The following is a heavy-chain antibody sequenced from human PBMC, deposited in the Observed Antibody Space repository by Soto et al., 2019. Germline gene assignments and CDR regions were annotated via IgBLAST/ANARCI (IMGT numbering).Heavy chain of an antibody. CDR3: ATGGLVGANQSSHYYYGMDV. CDR1: GYTLTELS. CDR2: FDPEDGET. D-gene: IGHD1-26*01. J-gene: IGHJ6*02. Sequence: ASVKVSCKVSGYTLTELSMHWVRQAPGKGLEWMGGFDPEDGETIYAQKFQGRVTMTEDTSTDTAYMELSSLRSEDTAVYYCATGGLVGANQSSHYYYGMDVWGQGTTVTVSS. V-gene: IGHV1-24*01.